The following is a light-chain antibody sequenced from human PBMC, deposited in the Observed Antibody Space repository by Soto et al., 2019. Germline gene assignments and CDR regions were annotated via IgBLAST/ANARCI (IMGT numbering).Light chain of an antibody. CDR3: QQYDNSPLFT. J-gene: IGKJ3*01. V-gene: IGKV1-39*01. Sequence: IQMTQSPSSLSASVGDRVTITCRASQRISNYLNWYQQKPGKAPKLLIYAASNLQSGVPSRFSGSGSGTDFTLTISRLEPEDSAVYYCQQYDNSPLFTFGPGTKVDIK. CDR1: QRISNY. CDR2: AAS.